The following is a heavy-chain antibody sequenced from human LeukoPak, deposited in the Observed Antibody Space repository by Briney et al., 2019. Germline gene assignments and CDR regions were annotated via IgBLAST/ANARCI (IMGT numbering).Heavy chain of an antibody. CDR1: GYTFTGHF. V-gene: IGHV1-2*02. Sequence: GASVKVSFKASGYTFTGHFIHWVRQAPGQGLEWMGWSNPNSGDTSYAQKFQGRVTMTRDTSTSTVYMELSSLRSEDTAVYYCARGKVVTMVRGVIITYFDYWGQGTLVTVSS. CDR3: ARGKVVTMVRGVIITYFDY. J-gene: IGHJ4*02. D-gene: IGHD3-10*01. CDR2: SNPNSGDT.